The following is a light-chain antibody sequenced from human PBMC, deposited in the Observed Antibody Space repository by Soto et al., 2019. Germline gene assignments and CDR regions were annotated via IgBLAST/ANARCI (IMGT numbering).Light chain of an antibody. CDR2: LNSDGSH. J-gene: IGLJ3*02. CDR3: QTWGTGIRV. CDR1: SGHSSYA. V-gene: IGLV4-69*01. Sequence: QLVLTQSPSASASLGASVKPTCTLSSGHSSYAIAWHQQQPEKGPRYLMKLNSDGSHSKGDGIPDRLSGSSSGAERYLTISSLQSGDEADYYCQTWGTGIRVFGGGTKLTVL.